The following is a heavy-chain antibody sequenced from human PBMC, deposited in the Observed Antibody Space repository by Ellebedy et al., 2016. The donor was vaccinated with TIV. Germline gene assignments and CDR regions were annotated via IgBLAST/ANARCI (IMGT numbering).Heavy chain of an antibody. J-gene: IGHJ4*02. CDR2: ISDSGDKT. V-gene: IGHV3-23*01. CDR3: AKVNISGSYGYYFDY. CDR1: GFTFSSYG. Sequence: GESLKISCAASGFTFSSYGLHWVRQAPGKGLEWVSVISDSGDKTYYVDSVKGRFSISRDNSKNTLYLQMSSLRAEDTATYYCAKVNISGSYGYYFDYWGQGTLVTVSS. D-gene: IGHD3-10*01.